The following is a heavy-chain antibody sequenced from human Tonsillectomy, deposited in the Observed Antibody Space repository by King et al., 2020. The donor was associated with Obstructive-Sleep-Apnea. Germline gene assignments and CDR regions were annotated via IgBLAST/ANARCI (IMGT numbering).Heavy chain of an antibody. CDR1: GFAFSSYA. CDR2: ISGSGGST. D-gene: IGHD3-10*01. V-gene: IGHV3-23*04. CDR3: AKLRGDDY. Sequence: VQLVESGGGLVQPGGSLRLSCAASGFAFSSYAMTWVRQAPGKGLEWVSGISGSGGSTYYADSVKGRFTISRDNSNNTLYLQMSSLRAEDTALYYCAKLRGDDYWGQGTLVTVSS. J-gene: IGHJ4*02.